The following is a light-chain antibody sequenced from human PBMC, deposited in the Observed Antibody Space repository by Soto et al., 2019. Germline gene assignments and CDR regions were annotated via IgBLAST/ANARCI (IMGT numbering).Light chain of an antibody. CDR3: SAYAGSNTIL. J-gene: IGLJ2*01. CDR1: SSDVGAYNY. Sequence: QSALTQPPSASGSPGQSVTISCTGTSSDVGAYNYVSWYQQHPGRAPKLFISEVSKRPSGVPDRFSGSKSANPASLTVSGLQAEDEADYYCSAYAGSNTILFGGGTKLTVL. V-gene: IGLV2-8*01. CDR2: EVS.